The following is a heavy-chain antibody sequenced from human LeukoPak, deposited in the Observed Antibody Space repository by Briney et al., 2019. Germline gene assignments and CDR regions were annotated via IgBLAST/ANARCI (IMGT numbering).Heavy chain of an antibody. CDR2: IYYSGST. CDR1: GGSISSYY. D-gene: IGHD2-21*01. Sequence: PSETLSLTCTDSGGSISSYYWSCIRQPPGEGLEWIGYIYYSGSTNYNLSLKSRVTISVDTSKTQFSLKLSSVTAADTAVYYCARLSLRYTRNGDSSSYEVFDIWGQGTVVTVSS. J-gene: IGHJ3*02. V-gene: IGHV4-59*08. CDR3: ARLSLRYTRNGDSSSYEVFDI.